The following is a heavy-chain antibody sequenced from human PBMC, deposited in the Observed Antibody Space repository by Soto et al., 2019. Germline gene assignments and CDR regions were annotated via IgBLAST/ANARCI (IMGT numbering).Heavy chain of an antibody. Sequence: SETLSLTYTVSGGSISSGGYYWSWIRQHPGKGLEWIGYIYYSGSTYYNPSLKSRVTISVDTSKNQFSLKLSSVTAADTAVYYCAREAAAGTPWFDPWGQGTLVTVSS. V-gene: IGHV4-31*03. CDR2: IYYSGST. CDR3: AREAAAGTPWFDP. J-gene: IGHJ5*02. CDR1: GGSISSGGYY. D-gene: IGHD6-13*01.